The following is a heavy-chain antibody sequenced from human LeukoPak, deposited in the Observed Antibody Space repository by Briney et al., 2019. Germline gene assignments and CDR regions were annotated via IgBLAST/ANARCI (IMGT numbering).Heavy chain of an antibody. Sequence: PGGSLRLSCAASGFTFDTHAMSWVRQAPGKGLEWVSGINGNGASTYCSDSVKGRFTISRDNSKNTLYLQMSTLYYCAKDQGYSYYYLDYWGQGTLVTVSS. D-gene: IGHD5-18*01. V-gene: IGHV3-23*01. CDR2: INGNGAST. J-gene: IGHJ4*02. CDR3: YYYLDY. CDR1: GFTFDTHA.